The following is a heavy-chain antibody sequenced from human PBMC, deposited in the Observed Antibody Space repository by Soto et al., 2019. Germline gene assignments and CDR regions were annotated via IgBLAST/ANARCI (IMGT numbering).Heavy chain of an antibody. CDR1: GGSFSGYY. V-gene: IGHV4-34*01. CDR2: INHSGST. Sequence: PSETLSLTCAVYGGSFSGYYWSWIRQPPGKGLEWIGEINHSGSTNYNPSLKSRVTISVDTSKNQFPLKLSSVTAADTAVYYCASSPYYYGSGSLDYWGQGTLVTVSS. D-gene: IGHD3-10*01. CDR3: ASSPYYYGSGSLDY. J-gene: IGHJ4*02.